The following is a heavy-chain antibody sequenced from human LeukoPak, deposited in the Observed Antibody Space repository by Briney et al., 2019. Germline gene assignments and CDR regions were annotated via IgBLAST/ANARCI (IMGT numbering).Heavy chain of an antibody. D-gene: IGHD2-15*01. CDR3: ARRRGWKQQLVYFDY. J-gene: IGHJ4*02. CDR2: LFHSGTP. Sequence: SETLSLTCTVSGGSISSYYWSWIRQSPGKGLEWIGYLFHSGTPRYNPSLRSRVTISADTSKNQFFLNLNSTTAADTAAYFCARRRGWKQQLVYFDYWGRGILATVSS. V-gene: IGHV4-59*08. CDR1: GGSISSYY.